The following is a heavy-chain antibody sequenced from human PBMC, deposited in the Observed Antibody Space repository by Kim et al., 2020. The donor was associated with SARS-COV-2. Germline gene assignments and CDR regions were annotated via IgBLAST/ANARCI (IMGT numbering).Heavy chain of an antibody. CDR2: T. J-gene: IGHJ4*02. V-gene: IGHV4-39*01. D-gene: IGHD3-3*01. Sequence: TYYNPSLRSRVTISVDTSKNQFSLKLSSVTAADTAVYYCARREWLGYFDYWGQGTLVTVSS. CDR3: ARREWLGYFDY.